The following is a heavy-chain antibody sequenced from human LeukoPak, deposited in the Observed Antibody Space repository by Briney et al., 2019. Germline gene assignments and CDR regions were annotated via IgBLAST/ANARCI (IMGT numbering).Heavy chain of an antibody. D-gene: IGHD6-6*01. CDR2: SGHSDGTT. J-gene: IGHJ5*02. V-gene: IGHV3-23*01. Sequence: PGGSLRLSCAASGFTFRDYNMNWVRQAPGKGLEWVSSGHSDGTTYYADSVKGRFTVSRDNSKNTLSLQMNSLRAEDTAVYYCAKGSRIAARPTIWFDPWGQGTLVTVSS. CDR1: GFTFRDYN. CDR3: AKGSRIAARPTIWFDP.